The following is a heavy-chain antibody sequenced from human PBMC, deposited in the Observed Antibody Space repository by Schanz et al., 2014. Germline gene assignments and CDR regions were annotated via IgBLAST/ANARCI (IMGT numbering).Heavy chain of an antibody. J-gene: IGHJ6*03. CDR1: GGTFSSST. Sequence: QVQLVQSGAEVKKPGSSVKVSCKASGGTFSSSTLTWVRPAPGQGLEWMGRIIPILDKTNYAQKFQGRVTMTADKSTSTVYMEVSGLRSEDTAVYYCARAPVTVGPYHYYMDVWGKGTTXTVSS. D-gene: IGHD4-17*01. V-gene: IGHV1-69*08. CDR2: IIPILDKT. CDR3: ARAPVTVGPYHYYMDV.